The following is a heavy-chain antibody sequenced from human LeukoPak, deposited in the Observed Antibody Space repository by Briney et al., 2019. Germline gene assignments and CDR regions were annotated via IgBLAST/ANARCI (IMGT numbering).Heavy chain of an antibody. CDR3: ARVTTGYSSSWYNLY. D-gene: IGHD6-13*01. V-gene: IGHV4-4*02. Sequence: SETLSLTCAVSGGSISSSNWWSWVRQPPGKGLEWIGEIYHSGSTNYNPSLKSRVTISVDKSKNQFSLKLSSVTAADTAVYYCARVTTGYSSSWYNLYWGQGTWSPSPQ. CDR2: IYHSGST. J-gene: IGHJ4*02. CDR1: GGSISSSNW.